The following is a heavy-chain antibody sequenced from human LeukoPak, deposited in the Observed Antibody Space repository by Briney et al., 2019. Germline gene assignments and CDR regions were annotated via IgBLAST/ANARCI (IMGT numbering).Heavy chain of an antibody. CDR3: AKGRCSGVGCDSFHS. V-gene: IGHV3-23*01. CDR2: ISDDSSFT. J-gene: IGHJ4*02. Sequence: GGSLRLSCAASGFTFSNAWMNWVRQAPGKGLECISTISDDSSFTYYADSVKGRSAISRDDSKNTLYLQMNNLKVEDTAVYYCAKGRCSGVGCDSFHSWGQGALVTVSS. D-gene: IGHD2-15*01. CDR1: GFTFSNAW.